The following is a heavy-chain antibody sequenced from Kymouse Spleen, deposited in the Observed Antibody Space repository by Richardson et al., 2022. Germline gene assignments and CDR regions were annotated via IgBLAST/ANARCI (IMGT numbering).Heavy chain of an antibody. D-gene: IGHD1-1*01. CDR3: ARQDNWNDVWWFDP. Sequence: QLQLQESGPGLVKPSETLSLTCTVSGGSISSSSYYWGWIRQPPGKGLEWIGSIYYSGSTYYNPSLKSRVTISVDTSKNQFSLKLSSVTAADTAVYYCARQDNWNDVWWFDPWGQGTLVTVSS. CDR2: IYYSGST. V-gene: IGHV4-39*01. CDR1: GGSISSSSYY. J-gene: IGHJ5*02.